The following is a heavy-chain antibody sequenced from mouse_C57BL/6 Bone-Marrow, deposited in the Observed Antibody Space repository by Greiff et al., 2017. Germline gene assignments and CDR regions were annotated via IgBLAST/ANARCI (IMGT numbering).Heavy chain of an antibody. CDR3: TTDTTVVAPAY. CDR2: IDPENGDT. Sequence: EVQVVESGAALVRPGASVKLSCTASGFNIKDDYMHWVKQRPEQGLEWIGWIDPENGDTEYASKFQGKATITADTSSNTAYLQLSSLTSEDTAVYYCTTDTTVVAPAYWGQGTLVTVSA. CDR1: GFNIKDDY. D-gene: IGHD1-1*01. V-gene: IGHV14-4*01. J-gene: IGHJ3*01.